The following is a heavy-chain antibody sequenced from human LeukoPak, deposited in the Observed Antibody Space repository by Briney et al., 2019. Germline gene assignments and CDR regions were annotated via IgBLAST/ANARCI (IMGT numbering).Heavy chain of an antibody. Sequence: PGGSLRLSCAASGFTFSSYEMNWVRQAPGKGLEWVAVISYDGSNKYYADSVKGRFTISRDNSKNTLYLQMNSLRAEDTAVYYCAKGIMVRGFYYGMDVWGQGTTVTVSS. D-gene: IGHD3-10*01. J-gene: IGHJ6*02. CDR2: ISYDGSNK. CDR3: AKGIMVRGFYYGMDV. CDR1: GFTFSSYE. V-gene: IGHV3-30*18.